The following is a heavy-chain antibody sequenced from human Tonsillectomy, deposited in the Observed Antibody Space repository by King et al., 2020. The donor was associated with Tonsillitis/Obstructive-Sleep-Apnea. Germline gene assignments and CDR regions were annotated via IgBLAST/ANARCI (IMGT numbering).Heavy chain of an antibody. CDR3: ARGRTSPGLTWFDP. Sequence: VQLVQSGGGLVKPGGSLRLSCAAFGFTFSDYYMSWIRQAPGKGLEWVSYIGSSGSTIYYADSVKGRFTISRYNAKNSLYLQINSLRAEDTAVYYCARGRTSPGLTWFDPWGQGTLVTVSS. J-gene: IGHJ5*02. CDR2: IGSSGSTI. CDR1: GFTFSDYY. D-gene: IGHD3-16*01. V-gene: IGHV3-11*01.